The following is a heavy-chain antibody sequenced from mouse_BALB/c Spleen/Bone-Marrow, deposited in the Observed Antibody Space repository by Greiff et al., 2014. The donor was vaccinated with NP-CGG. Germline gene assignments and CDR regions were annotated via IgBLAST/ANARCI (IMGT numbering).Heavy chain of an antibody. V-gene: IGHV1-14*01. J-gene: IGHJ4*01. CDR1: GYTFTSYI. CDR3: ARRWLSYAMEY. Sequence: VKMSFKASGYTFTSYIMHWVKQKPGQGLEWIGYINPYNDVTKYNEKFKGKATLTSDKSSSTAYRELSSRTYEASAVYDGARRWLSYAMEYWGQGTSGTV. D-gene: IGHD2-3*01. CDR2: INPYNDVT.